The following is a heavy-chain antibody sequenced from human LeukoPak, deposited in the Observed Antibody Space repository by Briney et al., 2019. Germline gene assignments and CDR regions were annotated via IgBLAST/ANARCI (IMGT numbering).Heavy chain of an antibody. CDR2: ISGSGGST. CDR1: GFTFSSYS. V-gene: IGHV3-23*01. D-gene: IGHD6-13*01. CDR3: AKDWAKGIAAAGTLGYFDY. J-gene: IGHJ4*02. Sequence: GGSLRLSCAASGFTFSSYSMNWVRQAEGKGLEWVSAISGSGGSTYYADSVKGRFTISRDNSKNTLYLQMNSLRAEDTAVYYCAKDWAKGIAAAGTLGYFDYWGQGTLVTVSS.